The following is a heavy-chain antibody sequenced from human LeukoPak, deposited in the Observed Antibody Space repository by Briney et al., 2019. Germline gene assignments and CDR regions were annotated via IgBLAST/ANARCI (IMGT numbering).Heavy chain of an antibody. J-gene: IGHJ4*02. CDR3: ARAPRTMVRGVIDY. CDR1: GYAFTGYY. CDR2: INPNSGGT. Sequence: ASVKVSCKASGYAFTGYYMHWVRQAPGQGLEWMGWINPNSGGTNYAQKFQGRVTMTRDTSISTAYMELSRLRSDDTAVYYCARAPRTMVRGVIDYWGQGTLVTVSS. V-gene: IGHV1-2*02. D-gene: IGHD3-10*01.